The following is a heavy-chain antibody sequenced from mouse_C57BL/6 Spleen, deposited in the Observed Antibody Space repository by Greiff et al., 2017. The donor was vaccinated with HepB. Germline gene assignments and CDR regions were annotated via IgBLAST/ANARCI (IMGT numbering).Heavy chain of an antibody. J-gene: IGHJ2*01. V-gene: IGHV1-74*01. CDR2: IHPSDSDT. Sequence: QVQLQQPGAELVKPGASVKVSCKASGYTFTSYWMHWVKQRPGQGLEWIGKIHPSDSDTNYNQKFKGKATLTVDKSSSTAYMQLSSLTSEDSAVYYCASYYDYDRYFDYWGQGTTLTVSS. CDR1: GYTFTSYW. CDR3: ASYYDYDRYFDY. D-gene: IGHD2-4*01.